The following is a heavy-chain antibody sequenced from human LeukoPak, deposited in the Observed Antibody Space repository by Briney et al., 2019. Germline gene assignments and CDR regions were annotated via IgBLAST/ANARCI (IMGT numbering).Heavy chain of an antibody. V-gene: IGHV4-59*01. Sequence: SETLSLTCTVSGGSICSYYWSWIRQPPGKGLEWIGYIYYSGSTNYNPSLKSRVTISVDTSKNQFSLKLSSVTAADTAVYYCARDMDGVCYLDYWGLGTLVTVSS. CDR2: IYYSGST. D-gene: IGHD2-8*01. CDR1: GGSICSYY. J-gene: IGHJ4*02. CDR3: ARDMDGVCYLDY.